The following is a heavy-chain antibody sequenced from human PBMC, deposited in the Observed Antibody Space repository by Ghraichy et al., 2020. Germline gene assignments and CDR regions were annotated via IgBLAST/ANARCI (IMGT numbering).Heavy chain of an antibody. D-gene: IGHD4-17*01. CDR1: GFTFSNYN. CDR2: ISSSSDTI. V-gene: IGHV3-48*01. J-gene: IGHJ6*02. Sequence: GGSLRLSCAASGFTFSNYNMKWVRQAPGKGLEWVSYISSSSDTIYYADSVKGRFTISRDNAKNSLYLQMNSLRAEDTAVYYCARSYGDPAGYYYYGMDVWGQGTTVNVSS. CDR3: ARSYGDPAGYYYYGMDV.